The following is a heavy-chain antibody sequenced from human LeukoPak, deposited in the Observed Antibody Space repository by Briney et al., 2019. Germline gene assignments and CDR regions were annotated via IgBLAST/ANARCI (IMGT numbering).Heavy chain of an antibody. V-gene: IGHV3-23*01. Sequence: GGSLRLSCAASGFTFSSYAMSWVRQAPGKGLEWVSAISGSGGSTYYADSVKGRFTISRDNSKNTLYLQMNSLRAEDTAVYYCAKWGAQSGSYRVVDCWGRGTLVSVSS. CDR2: ISGSGGST. CDR3: AKWGAQSGSYRVVDC. J-gene: IGHJ4*02. D-gene: IGHD3-10*01. CDR1: GFTFSSYA.